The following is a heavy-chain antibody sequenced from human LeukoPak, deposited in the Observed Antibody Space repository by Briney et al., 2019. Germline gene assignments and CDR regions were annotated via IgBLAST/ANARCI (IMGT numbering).Heavy chain of an antibody. D-gene: IGHD3-16*02. J-gene: IGHJ4*02. CDR1: GGSFNGYY. CDR3: ARGRWFYRHPYYFDY. V-gene: IGHV4-34*01. Sequence: SETLSLTCAVYGGSFNGYYWSWIRQPPGKGLEWIGEINHSGSTNYNPSLKSRVTISVDTSKNQFSLKLSSVTAADTAVYYCARGRWFYRHPYYFDYWGQGTLVTVSS. CDR2: INHSGST.